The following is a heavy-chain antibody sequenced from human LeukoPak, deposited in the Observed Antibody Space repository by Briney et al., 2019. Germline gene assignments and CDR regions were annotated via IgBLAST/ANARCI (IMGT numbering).Heavy chain of an antibody. CDR2: ISDTGRLS. V-gene: IGHV3-23*01. CDR1: GFTFSSSA. D-gene: IGHD7-27*01. Sequence: GGSLRLSCAASGFTFSSSAMSWVRQAPGKGLEWVAAISDTGRLSYCADSVNGRFTISRDNSKNTLSLQMNSLRAADTAVYYCAKDGGLWVSAHWGDSWGRGTLVTVSS. J-gene: IGHJ4*02. CDR3: AKDGGLWVSAHWGDS.